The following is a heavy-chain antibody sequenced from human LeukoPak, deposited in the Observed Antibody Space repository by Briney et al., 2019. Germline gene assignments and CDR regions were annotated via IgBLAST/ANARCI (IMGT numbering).Heavy chain of an antibody. V-gene: IGHV3-7*04. CDR2: IKRDGSEK. CDR1: GFTFSSYW. CDR3: ARGAGYMGV. D-gene: IGHD6-19*01. J-gene: IGHJ6*03. Sequence: PGGSLRLSCAASGFTFSSYWMSWVRQAPGKGLERVANIKRDGSEKYYVDSVQGRFTTSRDNAKNSLYLQMNSLRAEDTAVYYCARGAGYMGVWGKGTTVTISS.